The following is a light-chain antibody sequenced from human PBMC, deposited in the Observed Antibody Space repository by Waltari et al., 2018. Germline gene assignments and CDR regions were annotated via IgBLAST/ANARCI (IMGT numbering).Light chain of an antibody. CDR2: EVS. CDR3: SSYAGSNNVV. V-gene: IGLV2-8*01. J-gene: IGLJ2*01. Sequence: QSTLTQPPSASGSPGQSVTISCTGTSSDGGGYNYVSWYQQHPGKAPKAMIYEVSKRPYGVPDRFSGARPGNTASLTVSGLQAEDEADYYCSSYAGSNNVVFGGGTKLTVL. CDR1: SSDGGGYNY.